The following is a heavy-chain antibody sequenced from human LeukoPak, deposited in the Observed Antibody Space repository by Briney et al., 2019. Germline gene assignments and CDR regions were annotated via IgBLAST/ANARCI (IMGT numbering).Heavy chain of an antibody. CDR1: GGSISSYY. CDR3: ARNRQVGATVG. J-gene: IGHJ4*02. CDR2: IFYTGST. V-gene: IGHV4-59*01. D-gene: IGHD1-26*01. Sequence: SETLSLTCTVSGGSISSYYWSWIRQPPGKGLEWIGYIFYTGSTNYNPSLKSRVTISVLTSKNRFSLKLSSVTAADTAVYYCARNRQVGATVGWGQGTLVTVSS.